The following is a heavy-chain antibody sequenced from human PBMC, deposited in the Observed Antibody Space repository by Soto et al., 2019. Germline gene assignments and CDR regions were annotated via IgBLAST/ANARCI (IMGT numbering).Heavy chain of an antibody. V-gene: IGHV1-8*02. D-gene: IGHD2-15*01. J-gene: IGHJ3*02. CDR2: MNPNSGNT. CDR1: GYTFTSYY. Sequence: ASVKVSCKASGYTFTSYYISWVRQAPGQGLEWMGWMNPNSGNTGYAQKFQGRVTMTRNTSISTAYMELSSLRSEDTAVYYCARVGLGCSGGSCYSLGAFDIWGQGTMVTVSS. CDR3: ARVGLGCSGGSCYSLGAFDI.